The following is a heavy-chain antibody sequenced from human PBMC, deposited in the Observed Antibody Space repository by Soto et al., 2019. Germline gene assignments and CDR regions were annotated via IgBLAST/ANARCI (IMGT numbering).Heavy chain of an antibody. D-gene: IGHD6-19*01. CDR3: ASEGRWLVIGTGWFVP. V-gene: IGHV1-69*12. CDR1: GGTFSSYA. Sequence: QVQLVQSGAEVKKPGSSVKVSCKASGGTFSSYAISWVRQAPGQGLEWMGGIIPIFGTANYAQKFQGRVTITADESTSXGAKELSRLRSEDTAVYYCASEGRWLVIGTGWFVPWGQGTLVTVSS. J-gene: IGHJ5*02. CDR2: IIPIFGTA.